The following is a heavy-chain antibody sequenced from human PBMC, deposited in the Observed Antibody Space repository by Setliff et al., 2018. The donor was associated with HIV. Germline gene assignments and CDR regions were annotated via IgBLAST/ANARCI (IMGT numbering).Heavy chain of an antibody. J-gene: IGHJ4*02. CDR1: SGSISSYY. CDR3: ARGRKSYYDSSGYYYFDY. D-gene: IGHD3-22*01. V-gene: IGHV4-4*07. CDR2: INTSGST. Sequence: KTSETLSLTCTVSSGSISSYYWSWIRQPAGKGLEWIGRINTSGSTNYNPSLKSRVAMSVDTSKNQFSLKVTSVTAADTAVYYCARGRKSYYDSSGYYYFDYWGQGTLVTVSS.